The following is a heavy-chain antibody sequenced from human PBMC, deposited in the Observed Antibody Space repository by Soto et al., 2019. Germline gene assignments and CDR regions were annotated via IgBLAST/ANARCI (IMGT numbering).Heavy chain of an antibody. CDR3: ARERSVGYCITTTCPKPFYYYAMDV. Sequence: SVNVSFKASGYTFTSYGISWVRQAPGQGLEWMGGIIPIFGTPDYVQNFQGRVTITADESTRTASMELSSLRSDDTAVYYCARERSVGYCITTTCPKPFYYYAMDVWGQGTTVTVSS. J-gene: IGHJ6*02. V-gene: IGHV1-69*01. CDR2: IIPIFGTP. D-gene: IGHD2-2*01. CDR1: GYTFTSYG.